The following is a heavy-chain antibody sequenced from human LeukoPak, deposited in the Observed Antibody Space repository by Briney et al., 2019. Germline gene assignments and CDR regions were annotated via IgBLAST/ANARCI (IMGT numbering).Heavy chain of an antibody. Sequence: GGSLRLSCAASGFTFSSYAMSWVRQAPGKGLEWVSAISGSGGSTYYADSVKGRFTISRDNSKNTLYLQMNSLRAEDTAVYYCAKDSRGFYGFGVVIIAHYWGQGTLVTVSS. J-gene: IGHJ4*02. D-gene: IGHD3-3*01. V-gene: IGHV3-23*01. CDR3: AKDSRGFYGFGVVIIAHY. CDR2: ISGSGGST. CDR1: GFTFSSYA.